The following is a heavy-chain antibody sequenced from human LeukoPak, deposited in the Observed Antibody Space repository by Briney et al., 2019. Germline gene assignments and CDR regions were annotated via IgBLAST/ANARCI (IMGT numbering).Heavy chain of an antibody. Sequence: GGSLRLSCGASGFTFSSYNMNWVRQAPGKGLEWVSSITFSSSYIYYADSVKGRFTISRDNAKNSLYLQMDSLRAEDTAVYYCARGREGYNSYDYWGQGTLVTVSS. D-gene: IGHD5-24*01. CDR3: ARGREGYNSYDY. J-gene: IGHJ4*02. CDR1: GFTFSSYN. CDR2: ITFSSSYI. V-gene: IGHV3-21*01.